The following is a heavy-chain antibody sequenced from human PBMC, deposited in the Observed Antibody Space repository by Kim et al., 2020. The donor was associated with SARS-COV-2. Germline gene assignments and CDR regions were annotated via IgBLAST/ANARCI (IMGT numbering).Heavy chain of an antibody. D-gene: IGHD3-16*01. V-gene: IGHV3-48*04. Sequence: IYYADSVKGRFTISRDNAKNSLYLQMNSLRAEDTAVYYCARDGGPQGGDYWGQGTLVTVSS. J-gene: IGHJ4*02. CDR3: ARDGGPQGGDY. CDR2: I.